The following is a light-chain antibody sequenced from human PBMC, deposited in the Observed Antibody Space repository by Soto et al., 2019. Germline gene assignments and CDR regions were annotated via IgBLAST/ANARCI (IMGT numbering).Light chain of an antibody. CDR2: GAS. CDR1: QSVSSS. CDR3: QQYNNWPRT. J-gene: IGKJ1*01. Sequence: EIVMTQSPATLSVSPGERATLSCRASQSVSSSLAWFQQKPGQAPRLLIYGASTRATGIPARFSGSGSRTEFTLTISSLQSEDFAVYYCQQYNNWPRTFGQGTKVEIK. V-gene: IGKV3-15*01.